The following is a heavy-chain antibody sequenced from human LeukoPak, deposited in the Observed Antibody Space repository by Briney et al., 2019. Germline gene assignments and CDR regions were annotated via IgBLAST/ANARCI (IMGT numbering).Heavy chain of an antibody. CDR2: MNQDGSEK. Sequence: PGGSLRLSCAASGFTFSDSWMSRVRQAPGKGLEWVANMNQDGSEKDYMDSVKGRFTISRDNARNSLYLQMSSLRAEDTAVYYCATYTHWVAGDVWGQGTTVTVSS. J-gene: IGHJ6*02. CDR3: ATYTHWVAGDV. CDR1: GFTFSDSW. V-gene: IGHV3-7*01. D-gene: IGHD3-16*01.